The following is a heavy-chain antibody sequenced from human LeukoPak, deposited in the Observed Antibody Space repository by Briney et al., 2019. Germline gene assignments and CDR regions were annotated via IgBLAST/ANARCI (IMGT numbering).Heavy chain of an antibody. D-gene: IGHD5-12*01. V-gene: IGHV3-48*01. J-gene: IGHJ4*02. CDR1: GFTFSSYS. CDR2: ISSSSTNI. CDR3: ASGSRRFDY. Sequence: GGSLRLSCAASGFTFSSYSMNWVRQAPGKGLEWVSYISSSSTNIYYADSVKGRYTISRDNAKNSLCLQMNSLRAEDTAVYYCASGSRRFDYWGQGTLVTVSS.